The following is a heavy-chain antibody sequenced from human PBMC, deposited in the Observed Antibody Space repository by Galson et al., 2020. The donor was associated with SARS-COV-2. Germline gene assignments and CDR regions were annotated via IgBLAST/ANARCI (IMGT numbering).Heavy chain of an antibody. J-gene: IGHJ4*02. CDR1: GFTFSSYG. D-gene: IGHD3-22*01. CDR2: ISYDGSNK. Sequence: GESLKISCAASGFTFSSYGMHWVRQAPGKALEWVAVISYDGSNKYYAASVKVRFTISRDNSKNTLYLQMNSLRAEDTAVYYCANDYYNRSGYYFAGYWGQGTLVTVSS. V-gene: IGHV3-30*18. CDR3: ANDYYNRSGYYFAGY.